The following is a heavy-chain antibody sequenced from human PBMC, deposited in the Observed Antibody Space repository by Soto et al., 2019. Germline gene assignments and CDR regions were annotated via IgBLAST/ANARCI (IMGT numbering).Heavy chain of an antibody. V-gene: IGHV1-18*04. J-gene: IGHJ2*01. CDR2: ITASNGNT. Sequence: QLQLVQSGTEVKNPGASVKVSCKASGFTFTGFGITWVRQAPGQGLEWMGWITASNGNTDYAQNLQGRVTMTTDTYTSTAYMELWLLRSDDTAVYYCARGYSDRSYWYFDLWGRGTLVTVSS. CDR3: ARGYSDRSYWYFDL. CDR1: GFTFTGFG. D-gene: IGHD1-1*01.